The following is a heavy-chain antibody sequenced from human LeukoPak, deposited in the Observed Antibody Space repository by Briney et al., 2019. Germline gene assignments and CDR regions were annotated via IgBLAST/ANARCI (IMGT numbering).Heavy chain of an antibody. CDR1: GGSIGNYY. CDR3: AKSPLANCGGDCYVDG. Sequence: PSETLSLICTVSGGSIGNYYWTWIRQSPGKGLEWIGYMYYSGTTNYNPSLRSRVAMSVDTSKSQVSLRLSSVTAADTAVYYCAKSPLANCGGDCYVDGWGQGTLVTVSS. CDR2: MYYSGTT. D-gene: IGHD2-21*02. J-gene: IGHJ5*02. V-gene: IGHV4-59*01.